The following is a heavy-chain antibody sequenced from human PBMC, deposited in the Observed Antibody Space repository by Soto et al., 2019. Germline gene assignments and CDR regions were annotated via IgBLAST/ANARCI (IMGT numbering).Heavy chain of an antibody. CDR1: GGSFSDYY. V-gene: IGHV4-34*01. CDR3: ASAVPYRYCDL. J-gene: IGHJ2*01. Sequence: QVRLQQWGAGLLKPSETLPLTCAVYGGSFSDYYWSWIRQPPGKGLEWIGEINHSGSTNYNPSLKHRVTILVDTSKDQFSLKLNCVTGAGTAVYCLASAVPYRYCDLWGRGNPVTVSS. D-gene: IGHD3-10*01. CDR2: INHSGST.